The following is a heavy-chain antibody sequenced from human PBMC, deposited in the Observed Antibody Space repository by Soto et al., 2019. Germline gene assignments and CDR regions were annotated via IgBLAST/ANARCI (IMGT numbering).Heavy chain of an antibody. V-gene: IGHV5-51*01. D-gene: IGHD3-22*01. J-gene: IGHJ4*02. CDR3: ARQDPGLYDSSGYTDY. CDR2: IYPGDSDT. Sequence: PGESLKISCKGSGYSFTSYWIGWVRQMPGKSLEWMGIIYPGDSDTRYSPSFQGQVTISADKSISTAYLQWSSLKASDTAMYYCARQDPGLYDSSGYTDYWGQGTLVTVSS. CDR1: GYSFTSYW.